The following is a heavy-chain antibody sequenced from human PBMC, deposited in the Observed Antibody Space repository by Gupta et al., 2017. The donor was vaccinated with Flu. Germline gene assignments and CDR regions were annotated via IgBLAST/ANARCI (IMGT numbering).Heavy chain of an antibody. CDR2: IYYSGST. D-gene: IGHD6-13*01. CDR1: GGSISSGGYY. CDR3: ARVRTARDSWRFDY. J-gene: IGHJ4*02. Sequence: QVQLQESGPGLVKPSQTLSLTCTVSGGSISSGGYYWSWIRQHPGKGLEWIGYIYYSGSTYYNPSLKSRVTISVDTSKNQFSLKLSSGTAADTAVEYCARVRTARDSWRFDYWGQGTRGTVA. V-gene: IGHV4-31*03.